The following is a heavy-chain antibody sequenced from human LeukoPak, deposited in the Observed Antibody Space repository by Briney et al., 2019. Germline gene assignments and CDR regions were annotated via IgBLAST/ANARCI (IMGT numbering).Heavy chain of an antibody. D-gene: IGHD5-18*01. CDR2: IYHSGNT. CDR1: GGSITSGGYS. J-gene: IGHJ3*02. CDR3: ARGYSYPLGAFDI. V-gene: IGHV4-30-2*01. Sequence: SQTLSLTCAVSGGSITSGGYSWTWIRQPPGKGLEWIGYIYHSGNTFYNPSLKSRVTISVDRSKNQFSLKMSSVTAADTAVYHYARGYSYPLGAFDIWGQGTMVTVSS.